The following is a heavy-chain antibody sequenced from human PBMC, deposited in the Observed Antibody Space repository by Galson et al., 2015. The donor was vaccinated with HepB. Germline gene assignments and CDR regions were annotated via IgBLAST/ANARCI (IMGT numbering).Heavy chain of an antibody. J-gene: IGHJ4*02. D-gene: IGHD1-26*01. CDR2: IYHSGST. CDR3: ARGRGATTEFDY. V-gene: IGHV4-30-2*01. CDR1: GGSIGSGGYS. Sequence: TLSLTCAVSGGSIGSGGYSWSWIRPPPGKGLEWIGYIYHSGSTYYNPSLKSRVTISVDRSKNQFSLKLSSVTAADTAVYYCARGRGATTEFDYWGQGTLVTVSS.